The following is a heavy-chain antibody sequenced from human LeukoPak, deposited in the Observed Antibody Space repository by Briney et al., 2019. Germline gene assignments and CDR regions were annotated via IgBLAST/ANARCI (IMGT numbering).Heavy chain of an antibody. Sequence: GGSLRLSCVASGFTFSKYTMCWVRQAPGKGLEWLSYITSTSSPIYYADSVRGRFTISRDNAKNSLYLQMNSLGAEDTAVYYCARMFRPYYYGMDVWGQGTTVTVSS. D-gene: IGHD3-10*02. CDR3: ARMFRPYYYGMDV. J-gene: IGHJ6*02. V-gene: IGHV3-48*01. CDR2: ITSTSSPI. CDR1: GFTFSKYT.